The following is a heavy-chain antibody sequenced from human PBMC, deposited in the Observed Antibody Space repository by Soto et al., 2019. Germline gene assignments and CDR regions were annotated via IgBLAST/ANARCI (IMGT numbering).Heavy chain of an antibody. CDR3: ARLEGLATISYYFDF. Sequence: SETLSLTCSVSGDSINSDKYYWGWIRQPPGKGLEWIGSIYYRGNTYYNPPLQTRVTISLDKSKSQFSLKLNSVTAADSAVYFCARLEGLATISYYFDFWGQGALVTVSS. D-gene: IGHD3-9*01. V-gene: IGHV4-39*01. CDR2: IYYRGNT. CDR1: GDSINSDKYY. J-gene: IGHJ4*02.